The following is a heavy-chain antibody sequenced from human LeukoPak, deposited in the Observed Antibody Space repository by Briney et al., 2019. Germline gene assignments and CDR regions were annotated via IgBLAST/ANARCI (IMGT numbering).Heavy chain of an antibody. Sequence: SETLSLTCTVSGGSINSSSYYWGWIRQTPGTGLEWIGSIYTSGSTNYNPSLKSRVTISVDTSKNQFSLKLSSVTAADTAVYYCARDSIAVAGTDYYYYMDVWGKGTTVTISS. J-gene: IGHJ6*03. D-gene: IGHD6-19*01. CDR3: ARDSIAVAGTDYYYYMDV. CDR2: IYTSGST. V-gene: IGHV4-39*07. CDR1: GGSINSSSYY.